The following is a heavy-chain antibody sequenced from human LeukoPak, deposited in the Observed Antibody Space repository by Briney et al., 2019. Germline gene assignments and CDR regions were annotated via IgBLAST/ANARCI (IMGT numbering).Heavy chain of an antibody. Sequence: GGSLRLSCAASGFTFSSYAMSWVRRAPGKGLEWVSAISGSGGSTYYADSVKGRFTISRDNSKNTLYLQMNSLRAEDTAVYYCAKAVVYYDFWSGHKTYYFDYWGQGTLVTVSS. CDR2: ISGSGGST. CDR1: GFTFSSYA. D-gene: IGHD3-3*01. J-gene: IGHJ4*02. V-gene: IGHV3-23*01. CDR3: AKAVVYYDFWSGHKTYYFDY.